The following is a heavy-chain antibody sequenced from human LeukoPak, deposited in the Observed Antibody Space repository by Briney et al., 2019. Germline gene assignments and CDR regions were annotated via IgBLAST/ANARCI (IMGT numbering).Heavy chain of an antibody. CDR2: VYYFGNT. J-gene: IGHJ4*01. CDR3: ARHHNIVIVPTARGIDY. D-gene: IGHD2/OR15-2a*01. V-gene: IGHV4-39*01. Sequence: PSETLSLTCTVSGGSISSSSYYWGWVRQPPGKGLEWIGSVYYFGNTYYSPSLKSRVTISVDTSKNQFSLTLSSLTAADTAVYYCARHHNIVIVPTARGIDYWGQGTLVTVSS. CDR1: GGSISSSSYY.